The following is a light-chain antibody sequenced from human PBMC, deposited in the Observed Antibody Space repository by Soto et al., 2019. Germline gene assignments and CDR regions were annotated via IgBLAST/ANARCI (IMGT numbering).Light chain of an antibody. CDR3: QQYGTSPRT. CDR1: QSIFSNY. Sequence: EVMLTQSPGTLSLSPGERATLSCRASQSIFSNYSAWYQQKSGQAPRLLIYGASNRATGIPDRFRGSGSGTDFTLTIRRLEPEDVAVYYCQQYGTSPRTFGQGTKVEFK. CDR2: GAS. V-gene: IGKV3-20*01. J-gene: IGKJ1*01.